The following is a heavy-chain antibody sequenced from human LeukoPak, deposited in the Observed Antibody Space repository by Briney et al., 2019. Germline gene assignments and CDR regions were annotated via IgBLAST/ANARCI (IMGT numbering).Heavy chain of an antibody. D-gene: IGHD2-2*01. CDR1: GSISGYY. Sequence: SETLSLNCTVSGSISGYYWSWIRQPPGKGLEWSGYIYTSGSTNYNPSLESRVTISVDTSKNQFSLDLSSVTAADTAVYYCARQKCTSTSCLTKNAFDIWGQGTMVTVSS. V-gene: IGHV4-4*09. CDR2: IYTSGST. J-gene: IGHJ3*02. CDR3: ARQKCTSTSCLTKNAFDI.